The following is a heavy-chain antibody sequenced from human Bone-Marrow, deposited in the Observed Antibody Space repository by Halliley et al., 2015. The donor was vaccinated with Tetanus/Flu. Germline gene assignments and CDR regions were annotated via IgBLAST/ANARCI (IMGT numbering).Heavy chain of an antibody. Sequence: DGSNKNYGNSVKGRFTISKDNSNNTVYLQMSSLRGEDTALYYCAKEKFGGYQPKFSYYGVDVWGQGTAVTVSS. D-gene: IGHD3-22*01. CDR3: AKEKFGGYQPKFSYYGVDV. CDR2: DGSNK. V-gene: IGHV3-30*02. J-gene: IGHJ6*02.